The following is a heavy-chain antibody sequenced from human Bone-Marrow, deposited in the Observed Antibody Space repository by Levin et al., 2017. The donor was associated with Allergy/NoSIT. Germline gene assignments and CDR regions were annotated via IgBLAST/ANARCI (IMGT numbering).Heavy chain of an antibody. J-gene: IGHJ4*02. Sequence: ASVKVSCKASGYTFTGYYIHWMRQAPGQGLEWMGWINPNSGGTKYAQKFQGRVTMTRDTSIRTAYMELSRLRLDDTSVYFCARAPVPYRSGSYYSFDYWGQGTLVTVSS. V-gene: IGHV1-2*02. CDR1: GYTFTGYY. CDR3: ARAPVPYRSGSYYSFDY. CDR2: INPNSGGT. D-gene: IGHD3-10*01.